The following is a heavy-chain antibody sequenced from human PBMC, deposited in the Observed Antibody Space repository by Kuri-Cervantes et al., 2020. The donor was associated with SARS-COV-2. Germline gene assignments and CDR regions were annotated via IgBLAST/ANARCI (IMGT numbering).Heavy chain of an antibody. CDR2: IYYSGSN. CDR3: AREWLTNWARPDDAFDI. CDR1: GGSVSSGSYY. Sequence: GSLRLSCTVSGGSVSSGSYYWSWMRQPPGKGLEWIGYIYYSGSNKYNPSLKSRVTISVDTSKNQFSLKLSSVTAADTAVYYCAREWLTNWARPDDAFDIWGQGTMVTVSS. V-gene: IGHV4-61*01. J-gene: IGHJ3*02. D-gene: IGHD7-27*01.